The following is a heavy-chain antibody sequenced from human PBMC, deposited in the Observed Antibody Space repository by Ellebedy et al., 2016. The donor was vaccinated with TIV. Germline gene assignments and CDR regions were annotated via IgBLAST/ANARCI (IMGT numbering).Heavy chain of an antibody. Sequence: PGGSLRLSCAASGFTFSSYGMHWVRQAPGKGLEWVAVIWNDGSNKYYADSVKGRFTISRDNSKNTLYLQMNSLSADDTAVYYCARQAYISHYYYGMDVWGQGTAVTVSS. CDR1: GFTFSSYG. CDR2: IWNDGSNK. CDR3: ARQAYISHYYYGMDV. D-gene: IGHD3-3*02. V-gene: IGHV3-33*01. J-gene: IGHJ6*02.